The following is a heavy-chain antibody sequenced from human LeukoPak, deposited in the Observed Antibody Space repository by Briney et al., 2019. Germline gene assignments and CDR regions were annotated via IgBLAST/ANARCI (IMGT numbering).Heavy chain of an antibody. J-gene: IGHJ4*02. CDR1: GGSISTYY. CDR3: ASYSYYYDSSGYFDY. Sequence: SETLSLTCTVSGGSISTYYWSWIRQPPGKGLEWIGYIYYSGSTNYNPSLKSRVTTSVDTSKNQFSLKLSSVTAADTAVYYCASYSYYYDSSGYFDYWGQGTLVTVSS. V-gene: IGHV4-59*01. CDR2: IYYSGST. D-gene: IGHD3-22*01.